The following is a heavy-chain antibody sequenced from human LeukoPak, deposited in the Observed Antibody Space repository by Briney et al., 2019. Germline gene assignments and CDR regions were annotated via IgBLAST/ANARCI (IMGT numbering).Heavy chain of an antibody. V-gene: IGHV4-59*10. Sequence: SETLSLTCAVYGGSFSGYYWSWIRQPPGKGLEWIGRIYTSGSTNYNPSLKSRVTISVDTSKNQFSLKLSSVTAADTAAYYCARDSSSGWFYYFDYWGQGTLVTVSS. CDR1: GGSFSGYY. CDR3: ARDSSSGWFYYFDY. D-gene: IGHD6-19*01. J-gene: IGHJ4*02. CDR2: IYTSGST.